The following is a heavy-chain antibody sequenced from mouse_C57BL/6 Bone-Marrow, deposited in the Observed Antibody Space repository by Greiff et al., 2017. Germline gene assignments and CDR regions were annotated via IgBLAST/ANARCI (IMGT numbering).Heavy chain of an antibody. Sequence: EVQLQQSGPELVKPGASVKISCKASGYTFTDYYMNWVKQSHGKSLEWIGDINPNNGGTSYNQKFKGKATLTVDKSSSTAYMELRSLTSEDSAVYYCAMECYYGSSYWYFDVWGTGTTVTVSS. V-gene: IGHV1-26*01. J-gene: IGHJ1*03. CDR3: AMECYYGSSYWYFDV. CDR1: GYTFTDYY. CDR2: INPNNGGT. D-gene: IGHD1-1*01.